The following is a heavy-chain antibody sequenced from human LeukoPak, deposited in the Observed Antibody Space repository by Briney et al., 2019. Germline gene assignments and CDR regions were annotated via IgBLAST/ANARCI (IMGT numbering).Heavy chain of an antibody. J-gene: IGHJ4*02. V-gene: IGHV3-7*04. D-gene: IGHD5-12*01. Sequence: GGSLRLSCTASGFTFSNYWMSWVRQAPGKGLEWVAKIKEDGSEEYYVDSVRGRFIISRDNAKNSLCLQVSSLRVEDTAVYYCARDPGYGGNYDYWGQGTLVTVSS. CDR2: IKEDGSEE. CDR1: GFTFSNYW. CDR3: ARDPGYGGNYDY.